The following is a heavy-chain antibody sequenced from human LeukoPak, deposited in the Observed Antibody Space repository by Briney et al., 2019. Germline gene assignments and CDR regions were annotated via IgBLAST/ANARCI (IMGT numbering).Heavy chain of an antibody. CDR2: IYYSGNT. V-gene: IGHV4-59*01. J-gene: IGHJ4*02. D-gene: IGHD6-19*01. CDR1: GGSISSYY. Sequence: SETLSLTCTVSGGSISSYYWSWIRQPPGKGLEWIGYIYYSGNTNYNPSLESRVTISVDRSKNQYSLKLTSVTPADTAVYYCARYLSRGQWRVYFDIWGQGTQVTVSS. CDR3: ARYLSRGQWRVYFDI.